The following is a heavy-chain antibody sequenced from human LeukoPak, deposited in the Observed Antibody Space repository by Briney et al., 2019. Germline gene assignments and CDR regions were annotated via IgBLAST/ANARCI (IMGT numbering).Heavy chain of an antibody. J-gene: IGHJ4*02. Sequence: ASVKVSCKASSYTFTSYAISWVRQAPGQGLEWMGWISAYNGNTNYAQKLQDRVTMTTDTSTSTAYMELRSLRSDDTAVYYCASALSGSYFDYFDYWGQGTLVHVSS. CDR2: ISAYNGNT. CDR1: SYTFTSYA. V-gene: IGHV1-18*01. CDR3: ASALSGSYFDYFDY. D-gene: IGHD1-26*01.